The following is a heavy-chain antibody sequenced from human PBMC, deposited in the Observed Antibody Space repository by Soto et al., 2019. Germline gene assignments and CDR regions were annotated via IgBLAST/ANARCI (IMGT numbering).Heavy chain of an antibody. CDR1: GCSISSSNW. CDR3: ARDARPPLITMVRGAIDY. CDR2: IYHSGST. J-gene: IGHJ4*02. V-gene: IGHV4-4*02. D-gene: IGHD3-10*01. Sequence: KAXEALGLTCAVAGCSISSSNWWSWVRQPPVKGLEWIGEIYHSGSTNYNPSLKSRVTISVDKSKNQFSLKLSSVTAADTAVYYCARDARPPLITMVRGAIDYWGQGTLVTVSS.